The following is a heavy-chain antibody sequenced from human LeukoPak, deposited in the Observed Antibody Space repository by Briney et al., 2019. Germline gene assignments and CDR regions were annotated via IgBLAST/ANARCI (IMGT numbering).Heavy chain of an antibody. V-gene: IGHV4-59*01. CDR3: ARDSYATSLDY. CDR1: GGSFSGYY. J-gene: IGHJ4*02. CDR2: IYYSGST. D-gene: IGHD1-26*01. Sequence: PSETLSLTCAVYGGSFSGYYWSWIRQPPGKGLEWIGYIYYSGSTNYNPSLKSRVTISVDTSKNQFSLKLSSVTAADTAVYYCARDSYATSLDYWGQGTLVTVSS.